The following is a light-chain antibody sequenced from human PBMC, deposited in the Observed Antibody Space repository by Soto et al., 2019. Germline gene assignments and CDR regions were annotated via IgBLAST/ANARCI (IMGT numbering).Light chain of an antibody. V-gene: IGLV4-69*01. CDR2: LNSDGSH. Sequence: QSVLTQSPSASASLGASVKLTCTLSSGHSSYAIAWLQQQPEKGPRYLMKLNSDGSHRKGDGIPDRFSGSSSGAERDLTISSLQAEDEADYYCQTWGCGHWVFGGGTKLTVL. CDR3: QTWGCGHWV. CDR1: SGHSSYA. J-gene: IGLJ3*02.